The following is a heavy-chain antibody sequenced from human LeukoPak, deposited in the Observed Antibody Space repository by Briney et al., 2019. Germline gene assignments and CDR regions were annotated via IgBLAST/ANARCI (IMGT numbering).Heavy chain of an antibody. CDR3: ARTRDYYDSSGYYYET. D-gene: IGHD3-22*01. J-gene: IGHJ5*02. V-gene: IGHV1-2*02. CDR1: GYTFTGYY. CDR2: INPNSGGT. Sequence: ASVKFSCKASGYTFTGYYMHWVRQAPGQGLEWMGWINPNSGGTNYAQKFQGRVTMTRDTSISTAYMELSRLRSDDTAVYYCARTRDYYDSSGYYYETWGQGTLVTVSS.